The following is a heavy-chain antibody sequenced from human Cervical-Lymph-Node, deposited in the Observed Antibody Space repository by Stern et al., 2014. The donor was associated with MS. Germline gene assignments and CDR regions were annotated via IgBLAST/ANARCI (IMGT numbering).Heavy chain of an antibody. Sequence: EESGHSLVKPTETLTLTCKFSGFSLSSGAAAVAWVRQPPGKALEWLGLIYGDDTTYYRPSLRTRLTVTKAASRDHVVLIMTNMDPVDTATYYCARTGDPWFDSWGQGTLVTVSS. CDR2: IYGDDTT. CDR3: ARTGDPWFDS. D-gene: IGHD1-1*01. V-gene: IGHV2-5*02. CDR1: GFSLSSGAAA. J-gene: IGHJ5*01.